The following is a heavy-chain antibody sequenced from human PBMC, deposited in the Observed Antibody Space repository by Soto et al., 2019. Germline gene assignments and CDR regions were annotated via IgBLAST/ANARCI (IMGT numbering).Heavy chain of an antibody. CDR1: GYTLTELS. J-gene: IGHJ4*02. V-gene: IGHV1-24*01. CDR2: FDPEDGET. CDR3: ATRNSYCSGGSCYWIYFDY. Sequence: GASVKVSCKVSGYTLTELSMHWVRQAPGKGLEWMGGFDPEDGETIYAQKFQGRVTMTEDTSTDTAYMELSSLRSEDTAVYYCATRNSYCSGGSCYWIYFDYWGQGTLVTVSS. D-gene: IGHD2-15*01.